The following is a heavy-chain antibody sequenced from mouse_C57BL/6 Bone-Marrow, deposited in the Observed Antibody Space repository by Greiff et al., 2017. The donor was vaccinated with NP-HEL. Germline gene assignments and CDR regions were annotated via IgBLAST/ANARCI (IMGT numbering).Heavy chain of an antibody. J-gene: IGHJ4*01. Sequence: EVKVEESGAELVKPGASVKLSCTASGFNIKDYYMHWVKQRTEQGLEWIGRIDPEDGETKYAPKFQGKATITADTSSNTAYLQLSSLTSEDTAVYYCAKFPIYYYGSSPPYAMDYWGQGTSVTVSS. CDR1: GFNIKDYY. CDR3: AKFPIYYYGSSPPYAMDY. CDR2: IDPEDGET. V-gene: IGHV14-2*01. D-gene: IGHD1-1*01.